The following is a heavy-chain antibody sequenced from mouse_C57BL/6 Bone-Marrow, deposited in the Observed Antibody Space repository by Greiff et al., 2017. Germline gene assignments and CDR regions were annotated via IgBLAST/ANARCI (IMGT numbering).Heavy chain of an antibody. V-gene: IGHV14-4*01. D-gene: IGHD1-1*01. CDR1: GFNIKDDY. CDR3: TTVSGGKAMDY. Sequence: VQLQQSGAELVRPGASVKLSCTASGFNIKDDYMHWVKQRPEQGLEWIGWIDRENGDTEYASKFQGKATITADTSSNTAYLQLSSLTSEDTAVYYCTTVSGGKAMDYWGQGTSVTVSS. CDR2: IDRENGDT. J-gene: IGHJ4*01.